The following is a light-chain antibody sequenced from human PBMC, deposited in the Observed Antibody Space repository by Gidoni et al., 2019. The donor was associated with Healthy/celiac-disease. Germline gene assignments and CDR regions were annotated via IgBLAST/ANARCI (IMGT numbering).Light chain of an antibody. J-gene: IGLJ2*01. CDR2: EVS. V-gene: IGLV2-23*02. CDR3: CSFAGSIVV. Sequence: QSALTQRDCVSGSPRQSITISCTGTSSDVGRYNRVSWYQQQPGTALKLMIDEVSKRPSGVSNRVSGSKSGNTASLTIAGLEAEVEADYYCCSFAGSIVVFGGGTKLTVL. CDR1: SSDVGRYNR.